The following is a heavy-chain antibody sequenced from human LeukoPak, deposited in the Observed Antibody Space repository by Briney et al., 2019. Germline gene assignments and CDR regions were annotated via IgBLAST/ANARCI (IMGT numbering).Heavy chain of an antibody. D-gene: IGHD3-10*01. V-gene: IGHV3-11*04. CDR3: ARSAASGSYDS. J-gene: IGHJ4*02. CDR2: ISSTGSMI. CDR1: GFTFSAHY. Sequence: GGSLRLSCAASGFTFSAHYMDWVRQAPGKGLEWVSYISSTGSMIYYADSVKGRFTISRDNAKNSLYLQLNSLRAEDTAVYYCARSAASGSYDSWGQGTLVTVSS.